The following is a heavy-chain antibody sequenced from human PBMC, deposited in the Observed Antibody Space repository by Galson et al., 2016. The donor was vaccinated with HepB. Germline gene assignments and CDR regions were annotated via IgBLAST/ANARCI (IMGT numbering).Heavy chain of an antibody. CDR3: AIFTGRRYSEL. CDR1: GYSFTSYY. V-gene: IGHV1-46*01. D-gene: IGHD3-16*01. J-gene: IGHJ2*01. Sequence: SVKVSCKASGYSFTSYYMHWVRQAPGQGLEWMGIINPSGGTTRYAQKFQGRVTMTSDTSTSTVYMEVSSLRSDDTAVYYCAIFTGRRYSELWGRGTLVTVSS. CDR2: INPSGGTT.